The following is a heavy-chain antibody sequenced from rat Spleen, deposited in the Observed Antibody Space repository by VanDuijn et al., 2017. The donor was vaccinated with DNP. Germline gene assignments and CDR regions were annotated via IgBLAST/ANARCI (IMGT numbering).Heavy chain of an antibody. Sequence: QVQLKESGPGLVQPSETLSLTCTVSGFSLTSYSVSCVRQPPGKGPEWMGRMWDDGDTAYNSALKSRLSISRDTSKNQVFLKMNSLQTDDTGTYYCTRDGPSYYSSHISFAYWGQGTLVTVSS. CDR3: TRDGPSYYSSHISFAY. J-gene: IGHJ3*01. CDR2: MWDDGDT. D-gene: IGHD1-2*01. V-gene: IGHV2-34*01. CDR1: GFSLTSYS.